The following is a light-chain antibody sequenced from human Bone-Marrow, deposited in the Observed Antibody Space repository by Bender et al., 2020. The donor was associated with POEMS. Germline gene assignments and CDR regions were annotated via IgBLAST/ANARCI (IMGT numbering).Light chain of an antibody. V-gene: IGLV2-14*03. J-gene: IGLJ3*02. CDR1: SSDVGRFNY. CDR3: AVWDDSLNGWV. CDR2: DVS. Sequence: QSALTQPASLSGSPGQSITISCTGTSSDVGRFNYVSWYQQQPGKAPKLMIYDVSVRPSGVSDRLSGSRSGTSASLAISGLQSEDEADYYCAVWDDSLNGWVFGGGTKLTVL.